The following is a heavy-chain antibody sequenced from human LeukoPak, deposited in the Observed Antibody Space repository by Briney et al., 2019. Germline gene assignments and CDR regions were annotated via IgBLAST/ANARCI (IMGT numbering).Heavy chain of an antibody. CDR2: IYYSGST. V-gene: IGHV4-59*01. CDR3: ASEPRRDGSNSEAFDI. Sequence: SETLSLTCTVSGGSISSYYWSWIRQPPGKGLGWIGYIYYSGSTNYNPSLKSRVTISVDTSKNQFSLKLSSVTAADTAVYYCASEPRRDGSNSEAFDIWGQGTMVTVSS. J-gene: IGHJ3*02. D-gene: IGHD5-24*01. CDR1: GGSISSYY.